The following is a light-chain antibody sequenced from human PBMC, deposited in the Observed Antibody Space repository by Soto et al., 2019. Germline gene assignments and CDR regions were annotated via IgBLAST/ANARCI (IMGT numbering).Light chain of an antibody. CDR2: GAS. CDR1: QSVRSN. CDR3: QQYNNWPPSYT. J-gene: IGKJ2*01. V-gene: IGKV3-15*01. Sequence: EIVMTQSPATLSVSPGERATLSCRARQSVRSNLAWYQQKPGQAPRLLIYGASTRATGIPARFSGSGSGTEFTLTISSLQSEDFAVYYCQQYNNWPPSYTFGQGTKLEIK.